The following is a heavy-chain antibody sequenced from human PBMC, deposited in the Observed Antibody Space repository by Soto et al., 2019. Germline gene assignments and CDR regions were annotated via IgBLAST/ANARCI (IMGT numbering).Heavy chain of an antibody. J-gene: IGHJ4*02. D-gene: IGHD6-13*01. CDR1: GGTFSSYA. V-gene: IGHV1-69*13. CDR3: ARVVGAAGTYYFDY. CDR2: IIPIFGTA. Sequence: GASVKVSCKASGGTFSSYAISWVRQAPGQGLEWMGGIIPIFGTANYAQKFQGRVTITADESTSTAYMELSSLRSEDTAVYYCARVVGAAGTYYFDYWGQGTLVTVSS.